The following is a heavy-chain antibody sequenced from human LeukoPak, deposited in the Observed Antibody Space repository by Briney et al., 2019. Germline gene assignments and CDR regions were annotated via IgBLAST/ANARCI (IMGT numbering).Heavy chain of an antibody. D-gene: IGHD2-21*01. CDR1: GCSISEYS. V-gene: IGHV3-21*01. Sequence: GGSLRLSCATSGCSISEYSVNGVRQAPEKGLEWVSAISSRRVYIFYANSVKGRFTISRDDTKNSVTLQMNSLRAEDTAVYYCARGVVEQPPYYMDVWGEGTTVIVSS. CDR2: ISSRRVYI. J-gene: IGHJ6*03. CDR3: ARGVVEQPPYYMDV.